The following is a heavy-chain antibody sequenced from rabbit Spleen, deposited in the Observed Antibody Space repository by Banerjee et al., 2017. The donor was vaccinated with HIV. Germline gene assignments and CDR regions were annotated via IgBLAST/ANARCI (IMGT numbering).Heavy chain of an antibody. CDR2: IAGSSSGFT. J-gene: IGHJ4*01. V-gene: IGHV1S45*01. CDR3: ARDLAGVIGWNFYL. CDR1: GLDFSSSYY. Sequence: QEQLVEYGGDLVQPEGSLTLTCKASGLDFSSSYYMCWVRQAPGKGLEWIACIAGSSSGFTYSATWAKGRFTISRTSSTTVDLKMTSLTAADTATYFCARDLAGVIGWNFYLWGQGTLVTVS. D-gene: IGHD4-1*01.